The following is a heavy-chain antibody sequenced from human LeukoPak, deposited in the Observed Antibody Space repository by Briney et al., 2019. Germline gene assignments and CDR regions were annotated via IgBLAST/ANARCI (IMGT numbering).Heavy chain of an antibody. Sequence: GGALRLSCAASGFVFSTYAMGWVRQAPGKGLEWVSAISSSGDNTYYADSVKGQFTISRDNSKNTLDLQMNSLRAEDTAVYYCVRYRSSSMDYWGQGTLVTVSS. CDR1: GFVFSTYA. CDR3: VRYRSSSMDY. J-gene: IGHJ4*02. D-gene: IGHD6-6*01. V-gene: IGHV3-23*01. CDR2: ISSSGDNT.